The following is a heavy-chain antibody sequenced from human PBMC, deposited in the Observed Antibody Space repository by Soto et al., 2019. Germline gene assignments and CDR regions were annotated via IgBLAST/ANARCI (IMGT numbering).Heavy chain of an antibody. D-gene: IGHD4-17*01. CDR1: GGSISSYY. J-gene: IGHJ6*03. CDR3: ARSGRFVYGDLDYYYYYMDV. V-gene: IGHV4-59*01. CDR2: IHYSGST. Sequence: SETLSLTCTVSGGSISSYYWSWIRQPPGKGLEWIGYIHYSGSTNYNPSLKSRVTISVDTSKNQFSLKLSSVTAADTAVYYCARSGRFVYGDLDYYYYYMDVWGKGTTVTVSS.